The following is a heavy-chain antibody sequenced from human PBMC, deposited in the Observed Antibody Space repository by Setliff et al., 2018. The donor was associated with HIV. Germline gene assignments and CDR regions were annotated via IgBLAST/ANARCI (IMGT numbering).Heavy chain of an antibody. Sequence: PSETLSLTCTVSGGSISSDYWSWIRQHPGKGLEWIGYIYYSGSTNYNPSLKSRVTISVATSKNQFSLKLNSVTTADTAVYYCARSRTSSGYYGVTGYGMDVWGQGTTVTVSS. J-gene: IGHJ6*02. CDR3: ARSRTSSGYYGVTGYGMDV. CDR2: IYYSGST. CDR1: GGSISSDY. D-gene: IGHD3-22*01. V-gene: IGHV4-59*01.